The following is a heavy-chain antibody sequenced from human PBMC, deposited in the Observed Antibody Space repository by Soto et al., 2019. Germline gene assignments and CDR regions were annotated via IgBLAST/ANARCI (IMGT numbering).Heavy chain of an antibody. V-gene: IGHV1-18*01. CDR3: ARDPPVTAAGPDAFDI. Sequence: QVQLVQSGAEVKKPGASVKVSCKASGYTFTSYGISCVRQSPGQGLEWLGWISAYNGNTNYAQKLQGRVTMTTDTSTSTAYMELRSLRSDDTAVYYCARDPPVTAAGPDAFDIWGQGTMVTVSS. CDR1: GYTFTSYG. J-gene: IGHJ3*02. CDR2: ISAYNGNT. D-gene: IGHD6-13*01.